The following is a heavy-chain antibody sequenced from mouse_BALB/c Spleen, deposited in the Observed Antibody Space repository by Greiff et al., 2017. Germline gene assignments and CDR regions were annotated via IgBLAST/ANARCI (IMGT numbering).Heavy chain of an antibody. D-gene: IGHD1-1*01. CDR3: ARETTGYYFDY. Sequence: EVKLQESGPGLVKPSQSLSLTCTVTGYSITSDYAWNWIRQFPGNKLEWMGYISYSGSTSYNPSLKSRISITRDTSKNQFFLQLNSVTTEDTATYYCARETTGYYFDYWGQGTTLTVSS. J-gene: IGHJ2*01. CDR2: ISYSGST. V-gene: IGHV3-2*02. CDR1: GYSITSDYA.